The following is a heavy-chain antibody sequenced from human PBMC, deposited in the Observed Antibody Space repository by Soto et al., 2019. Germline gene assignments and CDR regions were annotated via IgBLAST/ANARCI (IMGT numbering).Heavy chain of an antibody. Sequence: QVQLVQSGAEVKKPGSSVKVSCKASGGTFSSYAISWVRQAPGQGLEWMGGIIPIFGTANYAQKFQGRVTITADESTNTAYMELSSLRSEDTAVYYCAREHTYYYDSSGYSPDAFDIWGQGTMVTVSS. CDR3: AREHTYYYDSSGYSPDAFDI. CDR1: GGTFSSYA. CDR2: IIPIFGTA. V-gene: IGHV1-69*01. J-gene: IGHJ3*02. D-gene: IGHD3-22*01.